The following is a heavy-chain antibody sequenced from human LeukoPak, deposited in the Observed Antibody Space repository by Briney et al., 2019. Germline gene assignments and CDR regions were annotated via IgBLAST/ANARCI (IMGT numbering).Heavy chain of an antibody. CDR3: ARGGGYYYDSSDYYREEYFQH. CDR2: ISSSSSYT. V-gene: IGHV3-11*05. Sequence: PGGSLRLSCEASGFTFSHYYMTWIRQAPGKGLEWVSYISSSSSYTNYADSVKGRFTISRDNAKNSLYLQMNSLRAEDTAVYYCARGGGYYYDSSDYYREEYFQHWGQGTLVTVSS. J-gene: IGHJ1*01. CDR1: GFTFSHYY. D-gene: IGHD3-22*01.